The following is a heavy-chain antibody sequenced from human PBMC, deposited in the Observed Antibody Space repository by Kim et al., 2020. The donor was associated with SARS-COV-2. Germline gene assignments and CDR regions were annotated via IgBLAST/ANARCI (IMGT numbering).Heavy chain of an antibody. J-gene: IGHJ4*02. D-gene: IGHD6-13*01. V-gene: IGHV4-39*01. Sequence: SETLSLTCTVSGGSISSSSYYWGWIRQPPGKGLEWIGSIYYSGSTYYNPSLKSRVTISVDTSKNQFSLKLSSVTAADTAVYYCARPGGAAAVLGFDYWGQGTLVTVSS. CDR1: GGSISSSSYY. CDR2: IYYSGST. CDR3: ARPGGAAAVLGFDY.